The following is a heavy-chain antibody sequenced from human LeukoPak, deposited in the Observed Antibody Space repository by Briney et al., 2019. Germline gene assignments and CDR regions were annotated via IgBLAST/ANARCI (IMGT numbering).Heavy chain of an antibody. CDR2: INSDGSST. J-gene: IGHJ3*02. Sequence: QSGGSLRPSCAASGFTFSSYWMHWVRQVPGKGLVWVSRINSDGSSTSYADSVKGRFTISRDNAKNTLYVQMNSLRAEDTAVYYCSTGSGHAFDIWGRGTMVTVSS. CDR3: STGSGHAFDI. D-gene: IGHD3-10*01. CDR1: GFTFSSYW. V-gene: IGHV3-74*01.